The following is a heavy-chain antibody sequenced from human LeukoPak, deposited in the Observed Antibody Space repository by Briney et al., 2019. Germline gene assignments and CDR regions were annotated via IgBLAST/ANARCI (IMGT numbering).Heavy chain of an antibody. CDR2: IGNSGGSI. J-gene: IGHJ4*02. V-gene: IGHV3-48*04. CDR1: GFTFSRYS. D-gene: IGHD1-1*01. CDR3: AKSRSGSANWALQIFDN. Sequence: GGSLRLSCAASGFTFSRYSMKWVRQAPGKGLEWVSYIGNSGGSIKYADSVKGRFTISRDNAKNSLYLQMNSLRAEDTAVYFCAKSRSGSANWALQIFDNWGQGTLVTVSS.